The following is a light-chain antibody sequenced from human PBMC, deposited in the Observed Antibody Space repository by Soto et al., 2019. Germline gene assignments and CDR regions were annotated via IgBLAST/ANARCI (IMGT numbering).Light chain of an antibody. J-gene: IGKJ3*01. CDR3: QDTYSESHT. Sequence: DIQLTQSPSSLSASVGDRVTITCRTTHDITTYLSWYQQTSGKAPKLLIYGAFSLQSGVPSRFSGSGSGTDFTLTISVLQPDDFATYYCQDTYSESHTFGPGTKVDIK. CDR2: GAF. CDR1: HDITTY. V-gene: IGKV1-39*01.